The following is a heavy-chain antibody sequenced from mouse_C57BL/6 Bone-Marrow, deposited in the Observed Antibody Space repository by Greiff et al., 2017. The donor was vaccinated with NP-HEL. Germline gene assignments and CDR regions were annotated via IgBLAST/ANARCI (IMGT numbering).Heavy chain of an antibody. CDR2: IYPGSGST. CDR1: GYTFTSYW. Sequence: QVQLQQSGAELVKPGASVKMSCKASGYTFTSYWITWVKQRPGQGLEWIGDIYPGSGSTNYNEKFKSKATLTVDTSSSTAYMQLSSLTSEDSAVYYCARSWLTGTTWFAYWGQGTLVTVSA. V-gene: IGHV1-55*01. D-gene: IGHD4-1*01. J-gene: IGHJ3*01. CDR3: ARSWLTGTTWFAY.